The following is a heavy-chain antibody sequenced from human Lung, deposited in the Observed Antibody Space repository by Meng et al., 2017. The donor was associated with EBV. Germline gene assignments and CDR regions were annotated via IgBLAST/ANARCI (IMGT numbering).Heavy chain of an antibody. J-gene: IGHJ4*02. CDR2: IQTSGNT. CDR1: SGSITSSSYH. CDR3: ARLLYNWNPYFAY. Sequence: VHLQVSGPQLVTPSGTLSLTCLFSSGSITSSSYHCGWIRHPAGKVLEWIGHIQTSGNTNYNPSLKSRITMSMDTSQNQFSLNLKSVTAADTAVYFCARLLYNWNPYFAYWGQGILVTVSS. D-gene: IGHD1-20*01. V-gene: IGHV4-61*02.